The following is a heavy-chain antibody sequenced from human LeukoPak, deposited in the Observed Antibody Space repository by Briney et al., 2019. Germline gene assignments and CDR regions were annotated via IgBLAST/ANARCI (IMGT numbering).Heavy chain of an antibody. Sequence: PSETLSLTCTVSGGSISSYYWSWIRQPPGKGLEWIGYIYYSGSTNYNPSLKSRVTISVDTSKNQFSLKLGSVTAADTAVYYCARGRYDFWSGYPYYYYYMDVWGKGATVTVSS. CDR1: GGSISSYY. D-gene: IGHD3-3*01. CDR2: IYYSGST. CDR3: ARGRYDFWSGYPYYYYYMDV. V-gene: IGHV4-59*01. J-gene: IGHJ6*03.